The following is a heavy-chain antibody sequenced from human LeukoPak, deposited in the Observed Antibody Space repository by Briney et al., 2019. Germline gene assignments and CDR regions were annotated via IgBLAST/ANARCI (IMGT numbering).Heavy chain of an antibody. CDR3: ARDQPGGSLH. Sequence: SETLSLTCTVSGGSISSSSYYWGWIRQPPGKGLEWIVSIYYSGSTYYNPSLKSRVTISVDTSKNQFSLKLSSVTAADTAVYYCARDQPGGSLHWGQGTLVTVSS. CDR2: IYYSGST. CDR1: GGSISSSSYY. V-gene: IGHV4-39*07. J-gene: IGHJ4*02. D-gene: IGHD2-8*02.